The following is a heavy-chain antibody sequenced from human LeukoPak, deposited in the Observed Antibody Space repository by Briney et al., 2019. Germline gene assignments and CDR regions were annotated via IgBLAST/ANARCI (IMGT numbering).Heavy chain of an antibody. D-gene: IGHD6-13*01. J-gene: IGHJ4*02. CDR2: IDPSDSYT. CDR1: GYSFTSYW. CDR3: ARRRSSSSWQFPFDY. Sequence: GESLRISCKGSGYSFTSYWISWVRQMPGKGLEWMGRIDPSDSYTNYSPSFQGHVTISADKSISTAYLQWSSLKASDTAMYNCARRRSSSSWQFPFDYWGQGTLVTVSS. V-gene: IGHV5-10-1*01.